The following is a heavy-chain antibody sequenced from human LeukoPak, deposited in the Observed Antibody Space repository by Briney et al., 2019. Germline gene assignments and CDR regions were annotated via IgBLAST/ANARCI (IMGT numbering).Heavy chain of an antibody. D-gene: IGHD3-22*01. CDR1: GYSFTSYG. CDR3: ARVRPTTYSSGYYYVDY. Sequence: GASVKVSCKASGYSFTSYGISWVRQAPGQGLEWMGWISAYNGNTNYAQKLQGRVTMTTDTSTSTAYMELRSLRSDDTAVDYCARVRPTTYSSGYYYVDYRGQGTLVTVSS. V-gene: IGHV1-18*01. J-gene: IGHJ4*02. CDR2: ISAYNGNT.